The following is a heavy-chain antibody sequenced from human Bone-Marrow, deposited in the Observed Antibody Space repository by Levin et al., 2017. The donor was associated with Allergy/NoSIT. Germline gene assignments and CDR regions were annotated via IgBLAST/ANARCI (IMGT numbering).Heavy chain of an antibody. J-gene: IGHJ2*01. D-gene: IGHD1-26*01. CDR1: GFSVSSPN. Sequence: HTGGSLRLSCAASGFSVSSPNMQWVRQAPGKGLEWISIIYSGDNTYYAESVRGRFSISRDTSTNTLYLQMNNLRVDDTALYYCARPYGRHEWERYFDLWGRGTLVTVSS. CDR2: IYSGDNT. CDR3: ARPYGRHEWERYFDL. V-gene: IGHV3-53*01.